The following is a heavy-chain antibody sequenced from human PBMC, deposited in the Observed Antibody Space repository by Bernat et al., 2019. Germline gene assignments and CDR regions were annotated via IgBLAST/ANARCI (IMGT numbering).Heavy chain of an antibody. CDR2: ITRDGSST. V-gene: IGHV3-74*01. CDR3: ARMSPSYYYYGLDV. J-gene: IGHJ6*02. CDR1: GFSFSTYW. Sequence: EVQLVESGGGLVQPGGSLRLSCVASGFSFSTYWMHWVRQLPGKGLVWVSRITRDGSSTTYADSVKGRFTISRDNAKNTLYLQMNSLRAEDTAVYYCARMSPSYYYYGLDVWGQGTTVPVSS.